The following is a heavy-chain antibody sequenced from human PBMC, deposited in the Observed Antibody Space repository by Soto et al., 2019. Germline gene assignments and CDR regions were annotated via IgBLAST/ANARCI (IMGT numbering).Heavy chain of an antibody. CDR1: GFPFSIYS. V-gene: IGHV3-48*02. Sequence: EVQLVESGGGLVQPGGSLRLSCAASGFPFSIYSMNWVRQAPGQGLEWSSYITSDTNTIKYVDSVKGRLTITRDNAKNLVYLQMNSLRDEDTAVYFCARSVEGHFDYWGQGTVVTVSS. CDR3: ARSVEGHFDY. J-gene: IGHJ4*02. CDR2: ITSDTNTI. D-gene: IGHD6-19*01.